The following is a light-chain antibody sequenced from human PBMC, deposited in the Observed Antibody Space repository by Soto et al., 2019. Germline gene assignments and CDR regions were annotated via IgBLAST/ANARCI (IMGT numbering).Light chain of an antibody. J-gene: IGKJ1*01. V-gene: IGKV1-5*01. CDR3: QQYNTYSWT. CDR1: QSISGW. CDR2: DAS. Sequence: DIQMTESPSTLSASVGDRVTITCGASQSISGWLAWYQHKPGKAPKLLSYDASSLESGVPSRFRGSGSGTEFTLTISSLKPDDFATFYCQQYNTYSWTFGQGTKVDIK.